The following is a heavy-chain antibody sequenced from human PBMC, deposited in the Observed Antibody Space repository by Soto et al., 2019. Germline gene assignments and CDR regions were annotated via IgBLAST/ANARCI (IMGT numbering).Heavy chain of an antibody. Sequence: SVKVSCKASGYTFTSYYMHWVRQAPGQGLEWMGIINPSGGSTSYAQKFQGRVTMTRDTSTSTVYMELSSLRSEDTAVYYCARSYCSGGSCYSGAYFDYWGQGTLVTVSS. V-gene: IGHV1-46*01. CDR2: INPSGGST. CDR1: GYTFTSYY. CDR3: ARSYCSGGSCYSGAYFDY. J-gene: IGHJ4*02. D-gene: IGHD2-15*01.